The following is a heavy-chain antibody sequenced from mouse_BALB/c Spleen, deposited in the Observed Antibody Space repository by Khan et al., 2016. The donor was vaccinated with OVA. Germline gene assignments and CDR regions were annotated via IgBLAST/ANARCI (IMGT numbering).Heavy chain of an antibody. CDR2: ISYSGST. CDR3: TCNRFFYRYSFFDY. J-gene: IGHJ2*01. V-gene: IGHV3-2*02. D-gene: IGHD2-14*01. Sequence: EVQLVESGPGLVKPSQSLSLTCTVTAYSITSDYAWTWIRQFPGNKLEWMGYISYSGSTSYNTSLKSRISITRATSKNQFFLQLISVTTEDSPTYYWTCNRFFYRYSFFDYWGQGTTLTVSS. CDR1: AYSITSDYA.